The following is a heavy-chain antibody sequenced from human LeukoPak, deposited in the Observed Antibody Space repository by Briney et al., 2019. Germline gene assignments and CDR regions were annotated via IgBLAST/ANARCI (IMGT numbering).Heavy chain of an antibody. Sequence: SVKVSCKASGGTFSSYAISWVRQAPGQGLEWMGRIIPIFGTANYAQKFQGRVTITTDESTSTAYMELSSLRSEDTAVYYWATGYCSSTSCYVDAFDIWGQGTMVTVSS. V-gene: IGHV1-69*05. CDR1: GGTFSSYA. CDR3: ATGYCSSTSCYVDAFDI. D-gene: IGHD2-2*01. CDR2: IIPIFGTA. J-gene: IGHJ3*02.